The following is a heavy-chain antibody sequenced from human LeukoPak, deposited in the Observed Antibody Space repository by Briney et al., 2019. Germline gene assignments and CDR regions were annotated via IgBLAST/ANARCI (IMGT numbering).Heavy chain of an antibody. V-gene: IGHV1-8*01. CDR2: MNPKSGNT. D-gene: IGHD7-27*01. CDR3: ARVWGSIDY. CDR1: GYTFTNYD. J-gene: IGHJ4*02. Sequence: PEASVKVSCKTSGYTFTNYDINWVRQATGQGLEWMEWMNPKSGNTGSAQRFQGRVTLTRDTSISTAYMELSSLRSEDTAVYYCARVWGSIDYWGQGTLVTVSS.